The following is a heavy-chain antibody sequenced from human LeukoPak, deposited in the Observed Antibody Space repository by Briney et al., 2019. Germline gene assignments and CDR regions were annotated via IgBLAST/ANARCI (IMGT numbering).Heavy chain of an antibody. J-gene: IGHJ4*02. D-gene: IGHD2/OR15-2a*01. CDR1: GFSFSSYS. CDR3: ARGYVYAFDY. V-gene: IGHV3-48*01. Sequence: GGSLRLSCAASGFSFSSYSINWVRQAPGKGLEWVSYISGDGNAKHYTDSVKGRFTISRDNAKNALYLQMNSLRAEGTAVYFCARGYVYAFDYWGQGTLVTVSS. CDR2: ISGDGNAK.